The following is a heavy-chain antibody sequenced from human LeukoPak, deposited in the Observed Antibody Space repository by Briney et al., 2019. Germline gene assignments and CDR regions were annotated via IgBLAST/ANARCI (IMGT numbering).Heavy chain of an antibody. CDR1: GGSISSYY. V-gene: IGHV4-59*01. J-gene: IGHJ6*03. CDR3: ARAIADTAMNIYYYYYMDV. D-gene: IGHD5-18*01. Sequence: ASETLSLTCTVSGGSISSYYWSWIRQPPGKGLEWIGYISYSGSTNYSPSLKSRVTISLGTSKKQFSLKLTSVTAADTAVYYGARAIADTAMNIYYYYYMDVWGKGTTVTVSS. CDR2: ISYSGST.